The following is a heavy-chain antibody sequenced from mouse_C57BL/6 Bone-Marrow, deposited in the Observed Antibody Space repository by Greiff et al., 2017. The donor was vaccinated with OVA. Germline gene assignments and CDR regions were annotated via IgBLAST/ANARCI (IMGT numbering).Heavy chain of an antibody. V-gene: IGHV14-4*01. J-gene: IGHJ2*01. CDR3: TTHYFDY. CDR1: GFNIKDDY. CDR2: IDPENGDT. Sequence: VQLQQSGAELVRPGASVKLSCTASGFNIKDDYMHWVKQRPEQGLEWIGWIDPENGDTEYASKFQGKATITADTSSNTAYLQLSSLTSEDTAFYYCTTHYFDYWGQGTTLTVSS.